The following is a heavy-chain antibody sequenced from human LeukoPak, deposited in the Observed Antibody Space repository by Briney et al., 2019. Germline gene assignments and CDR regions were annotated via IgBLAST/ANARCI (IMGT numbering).Heavy chain of an antibody. CDR3: AGVMDEQLVIEWGSFWFDP. Sequence: ASVKVSCKASGYTFTGYYMHWVRQAPGQGLEWMGWINPNSGGTNYAQKFQGRVTMTRDTSISTAYMELSRLRSDDTAVYYCAGVMDEQLVIEWGSFWFDPWGQGTLVTVSS. D-gene: IGHD6-6*01. CDR2: INPNSGGT. CDR1: GYTFTGYY. J-gene: IGHJ5*02. V-gene: IGHV1-2*02.